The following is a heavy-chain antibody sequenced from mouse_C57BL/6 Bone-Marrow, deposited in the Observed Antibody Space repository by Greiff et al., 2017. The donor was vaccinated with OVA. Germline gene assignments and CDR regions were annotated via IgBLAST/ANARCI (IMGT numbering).Heavy chain of an antibody. CDR3: AIPSWHLDY. D-gene: IGHD1-2*01. V-gene: IGHV1-50*01. CDR1: GYTFTSYW. CDR2: IDPSDSFT. J-gene: IGHJ2*01. Sequence: QVQLQQPGAELVKPGASVKLSCKASGYTFTSYWMQWVKQRPGQGLEWIGEIDPSDSFTNYNQKFTGKATLTVDTSSSTAYMQLSSLTSEDSAVYYCAIPSWHLDYWGKGTTLTVSS.